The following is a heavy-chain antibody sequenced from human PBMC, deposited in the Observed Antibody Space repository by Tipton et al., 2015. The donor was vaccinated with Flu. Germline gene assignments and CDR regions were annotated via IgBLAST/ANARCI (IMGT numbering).Heavy chain of an antibody. J-gene: IGHJ5*02. Sequence: TLSLTCTVSGDSIRSDYYWGWIRQPAGRGLGWIGRIYTSGSTNYNTSLKSRVTISVDTSKNQFSLKLRSVTAADTAVYYCARDYGDYNWFDPWGQGTLVTVSS. D-gene: IGHD4-17*01. V-gene: IGHV4-61*02. CDR2: IYTSGST. CDR1: GDSIRSDYY. CDR3: ARDYGDYNWFDP.